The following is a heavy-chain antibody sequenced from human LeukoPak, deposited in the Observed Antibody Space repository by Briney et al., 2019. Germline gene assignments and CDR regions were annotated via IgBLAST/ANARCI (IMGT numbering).Heavy chain of an antibody. CDR3: ARDRPVDIGGSSEYYFDY. V-gene: IGHV1-69*13. CDR2: IIPIFGTA. Sequence: SVKVSCKASGGTFSSYAISWVRQAPGQGLEWMGGIIPIFGTANYAQKFQGRVTITADESTSTAYMELSSLRSEDTAVYYCARDRPVDIGGSSEYYFDYWGQGTLVTVSS. CDR1: GGTFSSYA. J-gene: IGHJ4*02. D-gene: IGHD4-23*01.